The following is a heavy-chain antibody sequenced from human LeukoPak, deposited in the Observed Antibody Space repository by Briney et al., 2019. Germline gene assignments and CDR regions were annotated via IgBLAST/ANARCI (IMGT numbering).Heavy chain of an antibody. CDR3: ARAPGAVVVPAATTYYYYYGMDV. J-gene: IGHJ6*02. D-gene: IGHD2-2*01. Sequence: ASVKVSCKASGYTFTGYYMHWVRQAPGQGLEWMGWINPNSGGTNYAQKFQGRVTMTRDTSISTAYMELSRLRSDDTAVYYCARAPGAVVVPAATTYYYYYGMDVWGQGTTVTVSS. V-gene: IGHV1-2*02. CDR1: GYTFTGYY. CDR2: INPNSGGT.